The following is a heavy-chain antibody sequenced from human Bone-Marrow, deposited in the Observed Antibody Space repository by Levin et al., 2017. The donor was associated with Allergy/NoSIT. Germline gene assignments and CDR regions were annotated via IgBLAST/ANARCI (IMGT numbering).Heavy chain of an antibody. CDR2: ISGTGGSA. V-gene: IGHV3-23*01. D-gene: IGHD6-19*01. CDR1: GFNFISYA. CDR3: GRDRQWLATGTIDY. Sequence: GESLKISCATSGFNFISYAMNWVRQAPGKGLEWVSGISGTGGSAYYADSVKGRFIVSRDNSKNTLYLQMTGLRAEDTGTYYCGRDRQWLATGTIDYWGQGALVSVSS. J-gene: IGHJ4*02.